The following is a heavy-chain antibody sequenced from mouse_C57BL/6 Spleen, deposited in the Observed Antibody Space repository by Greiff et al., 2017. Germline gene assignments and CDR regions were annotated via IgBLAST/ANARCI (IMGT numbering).Heavy chain of an antibody. J-gene: IGHJ3*01. Sequence: VQLKESGPELVKPGASVKISCKASGYAFSSSWMNWVKQRPGTGLEWIGRIYPGDGDTNYNGKFKGKATLTADKSSSTAYMQLSSLTSEDSAVYFCARESYYEGVFAYWGQGTLVTVSA. CDR2: IYPGDGDT. CDR1: GYAFSSSW. CDR3: ARESYYEGVFAY. V-gene: IGHV1-82*01. D-gene: IGHD2-4*01.